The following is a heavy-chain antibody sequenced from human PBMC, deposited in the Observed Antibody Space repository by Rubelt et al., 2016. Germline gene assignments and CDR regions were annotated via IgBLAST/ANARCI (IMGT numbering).Heavy chain of an antibody. CDR1: GFTFSNAW. CDR3: TLQEEASFAFDI. CDR2: IKSKTDGGTT. Sequence: EVQLLESGGGLVQPGGSLRLSCAASGFTFSNAWMSWVRQAPGKGLEWVGRIKSKTDGGTTDYAAPVKGRFTISRDDSKNTLYLQMNSLTTEDTAVYYCTLQEEASFAFDIWGQGTMVTVSS. V-gene: IGHV3-15*01. J-gene: IGHJ3*02.